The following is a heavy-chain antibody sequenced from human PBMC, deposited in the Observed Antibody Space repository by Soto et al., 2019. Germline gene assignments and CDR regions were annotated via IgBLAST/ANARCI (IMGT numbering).Heavy chain of an antibody. CDR1: DDSINSDKYY. V-gene: IGHV4-39*01. Sequence: QLQLQESGPGLVKPSETLSLTCSVSDDSINSDKYYWGWIRQPPGKGLEWIGSIYYRGNAYYNPSLQHRVTISPAKSKSQFSLKLNSVPAAASAVYFCARLEGLATISYYFDFWGPGALVTVSS. J-gene: IGHJ4*02. D-gene: IGHD3-9*01. CDR2: IYYRGNA. CDR3: ARLEGLATISYYFDF.